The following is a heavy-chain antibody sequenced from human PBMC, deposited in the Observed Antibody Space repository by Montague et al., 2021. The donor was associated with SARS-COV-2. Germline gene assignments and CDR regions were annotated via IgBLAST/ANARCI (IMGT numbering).Heavy chain of an antibody. Sequence: SETLSLTCAVHGGSFSTYSWNWIRQPPGKGLEWIGEIHHGGSTNYSPSLKSRVTISADTSKNQFSLKLTSVAAADTAVYYCARLGDGVVPSPILGVGPYYSYYYMGVWGKGTTVTVSS. D-gene: IGHD3-10*01. V-gene: IGHV4-34*01. CDR1: GGSFSTYS. CDR2: IHHGGST. J-gene: IGHJ6*03. CDR3: ARLGDGVVPSPILGVGPYYSYYYMGV.